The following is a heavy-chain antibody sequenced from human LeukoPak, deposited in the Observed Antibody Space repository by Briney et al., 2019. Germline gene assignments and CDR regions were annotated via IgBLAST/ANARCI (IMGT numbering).Heavy chain of an antibody. J-gene: IGHJ6*03. CDR3: ARGPMSGPTYYYYYYMDV. V-gene: IGHV3-11*04. CDR2: ISSIGSTI. Sequence: DPGGSLRLSCAASGFTFSDYHMNWIRQAPGKGLEWVSHISSIGSTIYYADSVKGRFTISRDNAKNSLYLQMNSLRAEDTAVYYCARGPMSGPTYYYYYYMDVWGKGTTVTVSS. CDR1: GFTFSDYH. D-gene: IGHD3-3*01.